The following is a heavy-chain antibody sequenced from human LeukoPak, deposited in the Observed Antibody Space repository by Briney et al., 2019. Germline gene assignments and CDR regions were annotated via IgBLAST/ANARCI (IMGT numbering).Heavy chain of an antibody. V-gene: IGHV1-69*01. CDR3: ARRFRPTGYYYYYMDV. D-gene: IGHD1-14*01. J-gene: IGHJ6*03. CDR2: IIPIFGTA. CDR1: GGTFSSYA. Sequence: ASVKVSCKASGGTFSSYAISWVRQAPGQGLEWMGGIIPIFGTANYAQKFQGRVTITADESTSTAYMELSSLRSEDTAVYYCARRFRPTGYYYYYMDVWGKGTTVTVSS.